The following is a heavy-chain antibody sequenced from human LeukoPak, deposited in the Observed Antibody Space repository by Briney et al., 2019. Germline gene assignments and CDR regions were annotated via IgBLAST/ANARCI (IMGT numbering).Heavy chain of an antibody. CDR2: IRYDGSNK. CDR3: ARRVQYYFDY. CDR1: GFTFSSYG. J-gene: IGHJ4*02. D-gene: IGHD4-11*01. V-gene: IGHV3-30*02. Sequence: PGGSLRLSCAASGFTFSSYGMHWVRQAPGKGLEWVAFIRYDGSNKYYADSVKGRFTISRDNSKNTLYLQMNSLRAEGTAVYYCARRVQYYFDYWGQGTLVTVSS.